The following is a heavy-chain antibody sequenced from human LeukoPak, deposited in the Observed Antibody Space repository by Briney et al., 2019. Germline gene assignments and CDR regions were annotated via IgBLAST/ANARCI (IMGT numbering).Heavy chain of an antibody. D-gene: IGHD3-10*01. J-gene: IGHJ6*02. CDR2: INHSGST. CDR3: ARGLGYGSVYYYYGMDV. V-gene: IGHV4-34*01. CDR1: GGSFSGYY. Sequence: SETLSLTGAVYGGSFSGYYWSWIRQPPGKGLEWIGEINHSGSTNYNPSLKSRVTISVDTSKNQFSLKLSSVTAADTAVYYCARGLGYGSVYYYYGMDVWGQGTTVTVSS.